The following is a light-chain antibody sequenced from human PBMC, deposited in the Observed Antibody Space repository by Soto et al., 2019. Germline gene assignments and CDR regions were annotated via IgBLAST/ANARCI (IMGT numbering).Light chain of an antibody. Sequence: EVVLTQSPATLSMSPGERVTLSCRASQSVSTFVAWYQHKPGQAPRPVIYDTFKRAPGVPDRFSGGGSGTDFSLTISSLESEDFAVYYCQQRASWPMPFGQGTRLELK. CDR3: QQRASWPMP. CDR2: DTF. CDR1: QSVSTF. V-gene: IGKV3-11*01. J-gene: IGKJ5*01.